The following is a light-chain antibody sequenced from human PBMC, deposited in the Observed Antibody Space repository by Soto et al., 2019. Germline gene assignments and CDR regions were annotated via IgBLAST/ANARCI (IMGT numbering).Light chain of an antibody. CDR2: EDK. V-gene: IGLV6-57*04. J-gene: IGLJ2*01. CDR3: QSYDSRSSVI. CDR1: SGSIASNY. Sequence: NFMLTQPHSVSESPGKTVTISCTRSSGSIASNYVQWYQQRPGSAPTTVIYEDKQRPSGVPDRFSGSIDSSSNSASLTISGLKTEDEGDYYCQSYDSRSSVIFGGGTKLTVL.